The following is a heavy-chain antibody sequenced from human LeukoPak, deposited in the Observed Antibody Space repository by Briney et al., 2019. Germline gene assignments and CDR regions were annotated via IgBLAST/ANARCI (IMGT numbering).Heavy chain of an antibody. D-gene: IGHD6-19*01. CDR3: ARLQWLVDWYFDL. CDR2: IYYSGST. CDR1: GGSFSGYY. V-gene: IGHV4-59*08. J-gene: IGHJ2*01. Sequence: PSETLSLTCAVYGGSFSGYYWSWIRQPPGKGLEWIGYIYYSGSTNYNPSLKSRVTISVDTSKNQFSLKLSSVTAADTAVYYCARLQWLVDWYFDLSGRGTLVTVSS.